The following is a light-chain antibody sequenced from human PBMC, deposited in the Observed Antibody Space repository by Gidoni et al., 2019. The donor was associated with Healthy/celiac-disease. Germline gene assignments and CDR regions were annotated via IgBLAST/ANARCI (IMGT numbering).Light chain of an antibody. CDR2: LGS. J-gene: IGKJ5*01. CDR1: QSLLHSNGYNY. CDR3: MQALQTPSIT. V-gene: IGKV2-28*01. Sequence: IVLTQSALCLRVTPGEPVCISCRSSQSLLHSNGYNYWDWYLQKPGPSPQLLIYLGSNRASGVPARFSGSGSGTDFTLIISRVEADDVVVYYCMQALQTPSITFXXXTRLEIK.